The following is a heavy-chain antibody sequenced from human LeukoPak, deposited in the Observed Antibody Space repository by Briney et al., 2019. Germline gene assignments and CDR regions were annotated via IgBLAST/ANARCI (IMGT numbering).Heavy chain of an antibody. CDR1: GFAFGVHA. Sequence: GGSRRFSCVGSGFAFGVHAMSWVRQAPGKGPKWVATIGSGADLFYAESVKGRFTISRDDPRNTVWLQMNSLRAEDTALYYCAKDWTPHNRVYDCLDAWGQGTQVTVSS. J-gene: IGHJ5*02. CDR3: AKDWTPHNRVYDCLDA. D-gene: IGHD3-16*01. CDR2: IGSGADL. V-gene: IGHV3-23*01.